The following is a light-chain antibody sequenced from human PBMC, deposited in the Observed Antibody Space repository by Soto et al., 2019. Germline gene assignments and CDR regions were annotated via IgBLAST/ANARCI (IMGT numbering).Light chain of an antibody. CDR3: QQSYSTRWT. V-gene: IGKV1-39*01. J-gene: IGKJ1*01. Sequence: DIQMTQSPSSLSASVGYRVTITCRASQTTSHYLNWYQEKPGKAPKLLIYAASSLQSGVPSRFSGSGPGTDFTLTISSLQPEDFATYYCQQSYSTRWTFGQGTKVAIK. CDR2: AAS. CDR1: QTTSHY.